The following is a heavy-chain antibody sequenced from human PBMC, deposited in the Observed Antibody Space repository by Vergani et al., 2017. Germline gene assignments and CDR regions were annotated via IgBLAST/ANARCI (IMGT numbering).Heavy chain of an antibody. Sequence: EVQLLESGGGLVQPGGSLRLSCAASGFTFSSYAMSWVRQAPGKGLEWVSAISGSGGSTYYADSVKGRFTISRDNSKNTLYLQMNSLRAEDTAVYYCARVGGAEWPIKTKYSSHRYGGWFDPWGQGTLVTVSS. J-gene: IGHJ5*02. CDR1: GFTFSSYA. V-gene: IGHV3-23*01. CDR3: ARVGGAEWPIKTKYSSHRYGGWFDP. D-gene: IGHD6-13*01. CDR2: ISGSGGST.